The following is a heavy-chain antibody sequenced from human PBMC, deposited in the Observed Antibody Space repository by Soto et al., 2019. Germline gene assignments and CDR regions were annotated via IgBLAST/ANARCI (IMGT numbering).Heavy chain of an antibody. CDR3: ARGLRRQLLNWFDP. Sequence: PSETLSLTCTVSGGSISSYYWSWIRQPPGKGLEWIGYIYYIGSTNYNPSLKSRVTISVDTSKNQFSLKLSSLTAADTAVYYCARGLRRQLLNWFDPWGQGTLVTVSS. CDR2: IYYIGST. J-gene: IGHJ5*02. V-gene: IGHV4-59*01. D-gene: IGHD2-2*01. CDR1: GGSISSYY.